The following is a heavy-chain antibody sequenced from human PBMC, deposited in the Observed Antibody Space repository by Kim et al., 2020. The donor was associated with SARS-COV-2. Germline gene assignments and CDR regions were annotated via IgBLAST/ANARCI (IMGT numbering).Heavy chain of an antibody. CDR3: ARGASAIGTLDY. Sequence: YAKSVRSRINVSPDTSENQVSLQLNSVTPEDTAVYYCARGASAIGTLDYWGRGTLVTVSS. V-gene: IGHV6-1*01. D-gene: IGHD1-26*01. J-gene: IGHJ4*02.